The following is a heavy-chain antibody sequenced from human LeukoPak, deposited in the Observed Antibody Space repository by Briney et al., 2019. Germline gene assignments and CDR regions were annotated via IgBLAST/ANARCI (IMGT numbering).Heavy chain of an antibody. CDR2: ISGRGDDT. CDR3: GKGGGAADY. J-gene: IGHJ4*02. CDR1: GDNLNRYV. D-gene: IGHD3-16*01. V-gene: IGHV3-23*01. Sequence: QSGGSLGLSCEASGDNLNRYVMSWVRQAPGKGLEWVSAISGRGDDTFHADSVKGRFTISRDNSKNTLYLQMNSLRAGDTAVYYCGKGGGAADYWGQGTLVTVSS.